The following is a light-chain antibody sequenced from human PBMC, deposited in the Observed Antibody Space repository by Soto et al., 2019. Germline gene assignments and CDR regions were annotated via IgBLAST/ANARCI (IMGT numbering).Light chain of an antibody. CDR1: QTVRNN. J-gene: IGKJ1*01. CDR3: QQYGSSLWT. V-gene: IGKV3-20*01. CDR2: DAS. Sequence: EIVLTQSPATLSLSPGERATLSCRASQTVRNNLAWYPQRPGQAPRILIYDASSRDTGIPARFSGSGSGTEFTLTISRLEPADVEVDDCQQYGSSLWTFGQGTKVDIK.